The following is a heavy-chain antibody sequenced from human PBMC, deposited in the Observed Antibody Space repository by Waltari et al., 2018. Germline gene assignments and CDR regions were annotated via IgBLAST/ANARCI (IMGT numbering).Heavy chain of an antibody. J-gene: IGHJ4*02. Sequence: QVQLVQSGAEVKKPGASVTVSCKASSYSFSNYGFTWVRQAPGQGLEWVGWISADNGNTNNAQKLQGRVTLTTDTSTNTAYMELRSLRFDDTAMYFCARVGGLSDFWGQGTLVTVSS. D-gene: IGHD3-3*01. CDR1: SYSFSNYG. CDR3: ARVGGLSDF. CDR2: ISADNGNT. V-gene: IGHV1-18*01.